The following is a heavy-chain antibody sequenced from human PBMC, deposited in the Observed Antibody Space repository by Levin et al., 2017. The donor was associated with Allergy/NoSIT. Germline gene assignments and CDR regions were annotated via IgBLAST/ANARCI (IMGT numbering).Heavy chain of an antibody. J-gene: IGHJ6*02. Sequence: SVKVSCKASGGTFSSYAISWVRQAPGQGLEWMGGIIPIFGTANYAQKFQGRVTITADKSTSTAYMELSSLRSEDTAVYYCARRGYSSGTYYYYGMDVWGQGTTVTVSS. CDR3: ARRGYSSGTYYYYGMDV. CDR1: GGTFSSYA. CDR2: IIPIFGTA. D-gene: IGHD6-19*01. V-gene: IGHV1-69*06.